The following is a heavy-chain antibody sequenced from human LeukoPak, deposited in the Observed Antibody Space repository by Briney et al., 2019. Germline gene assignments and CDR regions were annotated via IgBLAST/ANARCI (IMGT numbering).Heavy chain of an antibody. CDR2: IYHSGST. D-gene: IGHD3-22*01. CDR3: ASDHHYYDSTGLLGAAFDI. CDR1: GGSISSSNW. Sequence: PSGTLSLTCAVSGGSISSSNWWSWVRQPPGKGLEWIGEIYHSGSTNYNPSLKSRVTISVDKSKNQFSLKLSSVTAADTAVYYCASDHHYYDSTGLLGAAFDIWGQGTMVTVSS. J-gene: IGHJ3*02. V-gene: IGHV4-4*02.